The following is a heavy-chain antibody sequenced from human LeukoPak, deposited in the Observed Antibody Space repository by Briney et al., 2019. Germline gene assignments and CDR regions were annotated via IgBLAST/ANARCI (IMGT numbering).Heavy chain of an antibody. CDR2: IYYSGST. CDR3: ARHRTIFGVVIIWFDP. Sequence: PSETLSLTCTVSGGSISSSSYYWGWIRQPPGKGLEWIGSIYYSGSTYYNPSLKSRVTISADTSKNQFSLKLSSVTAADTAVYYCARHRTIFGVVIIWFDPWGQGTLVTVSS. D-gene: IGHD3-3*01. CDR1: GGSISSSSYY. V-gene: IGHV4-39*01. J-gene: IGHJ5*02.